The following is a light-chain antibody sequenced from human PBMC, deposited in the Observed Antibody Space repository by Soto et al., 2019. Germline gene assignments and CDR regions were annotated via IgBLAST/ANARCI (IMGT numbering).Light chain of an antibody. CDR1: QSISSY. Sequence: DIQMTQSPSSLSASVGDRVTITCRASQSISSYLNWYQQKPGKAPKLLIYAASSLQSGVPSHFSGSGSGTDFTLTLRSLQPEDFAIYYCQQSSSAPFSFGPGTKVDVK. J-gene: IGKJ3*01. CDR3: QQSSSAPFS. V-gene: IGKV1-39*01. CDR2: AAS.